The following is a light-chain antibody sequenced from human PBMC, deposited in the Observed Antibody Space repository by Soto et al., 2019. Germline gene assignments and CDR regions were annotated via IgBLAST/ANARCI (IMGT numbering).Light chain of an antibody. J-gene: IGKJ4*01. V-gene: IGKV3-15*01. CDR2: GAS. Sequence: IVLTQSPGTLSLSPGERATLSCRASQSVSNNLAWYQQKPGQAPRLLIYGASTRATGIPARFSGSGSGTEFTLTISSLQSEDFAVYYCQQYNNWPPLTFGGGTKVDIK. CDR1: QSVSNN. CDR3: QQYNNWPPLT.